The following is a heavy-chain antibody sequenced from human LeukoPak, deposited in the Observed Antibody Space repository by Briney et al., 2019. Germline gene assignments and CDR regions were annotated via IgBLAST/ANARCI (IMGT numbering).Heavy chain of an antibody. J-gene: IGHJ6*03. CDR3: AREGVSSGWYYYYYYMDV. CDR2: IRYDGSNK. D-gene: IGHD6-19*01. Sequence: GGSLRLSCAASGFTFSSYGMHWVRQAPGKGLEGLAFIRYDGSNKYYADYVKGLFTISRDNAKNSLYLQMNSLRAEDTAVYYCAREGVSSGWYYYYYYMDVWGKGTTVTVSS. V-gene: IGHV3-30*02. CDR1: GFTFSSYG.